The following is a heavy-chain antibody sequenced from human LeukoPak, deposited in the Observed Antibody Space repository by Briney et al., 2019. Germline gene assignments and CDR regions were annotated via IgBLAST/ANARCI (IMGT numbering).Heavy chain of an antibody. CDR1: SGSISSYY. D-gene: IGHD2-15*01. CDR3: AGGGDKAKTGY. CDR2: IYYSGST. J-gene: IGHJ4*02. V-gene: IGHV4-59*08. Sequence: KPSETLSLTCTVSSGSISSYYWSWIRQPPGKGLEWIGYIYYSGSTNYNPSLKSRITISLDTSKNQFSLRLSSVTAADTAVYYCAGGGDKAKTGYWGQGTLVTASS.